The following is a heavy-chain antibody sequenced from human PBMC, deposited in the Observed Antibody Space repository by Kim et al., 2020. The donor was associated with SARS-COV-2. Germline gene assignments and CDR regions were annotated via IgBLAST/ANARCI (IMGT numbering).Heavy chain of an antibody. CDR3: ATSLRFLGYYYFDY. CDR1: GFTFSSYS. J-gene: IGHJ4*02. Sequence: GGSLRLSCAASGFTFSSYSMNWVRQAPGKGLEWVSSISSSSSYIYYADSVKGRFTISRDNAKNSLYLQMNSLGAEDTAVYYCATSLRFLGYYYFDYWGQGTLVTVSS. D-gene: IGHD3-3*01. CDR2: ISSSSSYI. V-gene: IGHV3-21*01.